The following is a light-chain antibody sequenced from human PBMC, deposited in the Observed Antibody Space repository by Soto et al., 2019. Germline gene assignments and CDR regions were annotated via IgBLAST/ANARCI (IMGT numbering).Light chain of an antibody. J-gene: IGLJ1*01. CDR2: DVS. Sequence: ALTQPASVSGSPGQSITISCTGTSSDVGGYNYVSWYQQHPGKAPKLMIYDVSNRPSGVSNRFSGSKSGNTASLTISGLQAEDEADYYCSSYTSSSTLDVFGTGTKVTVL. V-gene: IGLV2-14*01. CDR3: SSYTSSSTLDV. CDR1: SSDVGGYNY.